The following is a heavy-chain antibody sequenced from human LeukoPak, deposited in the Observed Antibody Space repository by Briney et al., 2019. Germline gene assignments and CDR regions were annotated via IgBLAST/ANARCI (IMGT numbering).Heavy chain of an antibody. D-gene: IGHD2-2*01. Sequence: KSSETLSLTCTVSGGSISTYYWSWIRQPPGKGLEWIGYIYYIGNTNYNPSLKSRVTISVDTSKNQFSLKLSSVTAADTAVYYCARAFGYCSSTSCGDHYYYGMDVWGQGTTVTVSS. J-gene: IGHJ6*02. CDR1: GGSISTYY. V-gene: IGHV4-59*01. CDR3: ARAFGYCSSTSCGDHYYYGMDV. CDR2: IYYIGNT.